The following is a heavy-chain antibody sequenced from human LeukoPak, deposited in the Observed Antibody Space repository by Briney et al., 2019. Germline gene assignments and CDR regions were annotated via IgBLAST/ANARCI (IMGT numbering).Heavy chain of an antibody. D-gene: IGHD3-22*01. V-gene: IGHV3-23*01. J-gene: IGHJ4*02. CDR2: ISGSGDNR. CDR1: GFTFSSYA. Sequence: PGGSLRLSCEVFGFTFSSYAMSWVRQAPGKGLEWVSAISGSGDNRYYADSVKGRFTISRDNSRSTLYLQMNSLRADDTAVYYCAKDLSHRDYFDSSGSYPGYFDSWGQGTLVTVSS. CDR3: AKDLSHRDYFDSSGSYPGYFDS.